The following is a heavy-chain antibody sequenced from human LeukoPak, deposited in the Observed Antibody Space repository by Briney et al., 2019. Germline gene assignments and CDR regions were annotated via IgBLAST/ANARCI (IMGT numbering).Heavy chain of an antibody. Sequence: GGSLRLSCAASGVIFSNYWMHWVRHTPGKGLVWVSRINRDGSSTSYADSVKGRFTISRDNAKNTLYLQMNSLRAEDTAVYYCTRGGGYSYGSFDYWGQGTLVTVSS. J-gene: IGHJ4*02. CDR2: INRDGSST. CDR1: GVIFSNYW. V-gene: IGHV3-74*01. D-gene: IGHD5-18*01. CDR3: TRGGGYSYGSFDY.